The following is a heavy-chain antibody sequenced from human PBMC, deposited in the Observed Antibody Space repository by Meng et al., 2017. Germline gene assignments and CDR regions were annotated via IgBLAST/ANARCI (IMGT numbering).Heavy chain of an antibody. CDR1: VGTFSSYD. J-gene: IGHJ3*02. V-gene: IGHV1-69*05. CDR2: IIPIFSTA. CDR3: ARGPGIVVAEEGLAFDI. Sequence: SVKVSCKASVGTFSSYDISWVRQDPGQGLEWMGGIIPIFSTANYAQKFQGRVTITTDESTSTAYMELSSLRSEDTAVYYCARGPGIVVAEEGLAFDIWGQGTMVTVSS. D-gene: IGHD3-22*01.